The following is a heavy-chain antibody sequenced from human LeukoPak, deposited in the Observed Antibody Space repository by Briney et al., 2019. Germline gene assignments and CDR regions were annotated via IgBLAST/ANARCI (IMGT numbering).Heavy chain of an antibody. D-gene: IGHD2-2*01. CDR1: GGSISSSSYY. CDR2: IYYSGST. CDR3: ARHALGYCSSTSCWGLNWFDP. Sequence: SETLSLTCTVSGGSISSSSYYWGWIRQPPGKGLEWIGSIYYSGSTYYNPSLKSRVNISVDTSKNQFSLKLSSVTAADTAVYYCARHALGYCSSTSCWGLNWFDPWGQGTLVTVSS. J-gene: IGHJ5*02. V-gene: IGHV4-39*01.